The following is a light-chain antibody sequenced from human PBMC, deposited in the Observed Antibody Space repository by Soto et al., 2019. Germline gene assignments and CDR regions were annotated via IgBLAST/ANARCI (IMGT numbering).Light chain of an antibody. CDR3: SSYTTRSTDV. CDR2: DVS. J-gene: IGLJ1*01. CDR1: SGEIGFYNY. Sequence: QSVLTQPAAVSGSTGQSLTISCTGTSGEIGFYNYVSWYQQYPGNAPKLIIFDVSNRPSGVSGRFSGSKSGNTASLTISGLLPEDGADYYCSSYTTRSTDVFGSGTKVPVL. V-gene: IGLV2-14*03.